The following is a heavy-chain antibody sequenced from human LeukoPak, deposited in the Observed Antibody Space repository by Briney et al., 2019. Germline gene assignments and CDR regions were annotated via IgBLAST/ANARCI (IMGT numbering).Heavy chain of an antibody. D-gene: IGHD6-6*01. V-gene: IGHV4-34*01. CDR2: INHSGST. CDR1: GGSFSGYY. Sequence: SETLSLTCAVYGGSFSGYYWSWIRQPPGKGLEWIGEINHSGSTNYNPSLKSRVTISVDTSKNQFSLKLSSVTAADTAVYYCARSGRRIAARPGTFDYWGQGTLVTVSS. J-gene: IGHJ4*02. CDR3: ARSGRRIAARPGTFDY.